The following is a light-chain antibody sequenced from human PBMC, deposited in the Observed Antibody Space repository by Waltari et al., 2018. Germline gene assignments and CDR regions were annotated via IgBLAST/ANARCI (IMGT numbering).Light chain of an antibody. V-gene: IGLV1-40*01. CDR1: SSDIGAGYD. CDR3: QSYDSLGGSGV. Sequence: QSVLTQPPSVSGAPGQTVTISCTGTSSDIGAGYDVHWYQQLPGTAPKVLIYRTKHRLSGVPERFSGSKSGTSASLAITDLQAEDEADYYCQSYDSLGGSGVFGGGTKLTVL. CDR2: RTK. J-gene: IGLJ3*02.